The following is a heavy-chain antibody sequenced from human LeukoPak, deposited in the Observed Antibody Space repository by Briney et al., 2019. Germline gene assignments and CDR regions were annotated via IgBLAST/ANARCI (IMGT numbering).Heavy chain of an antibody. CDR3: AHRFRLTGFDY. D-gene: IGHD3-16*01. CDR2: IYWDDDK. CDR1: GFSLSTSEVG. V-gene: IGHV2-5*02. Sequence: GSGPTLVNPTQTLTLTCSFSGFSLSTSEVGVGWIRQPPGKAREWLALIYWDDDKRYSPSLKSRLTITKDTSKNQVVLTMTSMDPVDTATYYCAHRFRLTGFDYWGQGTLVTVSS. J-gene: IGHJ4*02.